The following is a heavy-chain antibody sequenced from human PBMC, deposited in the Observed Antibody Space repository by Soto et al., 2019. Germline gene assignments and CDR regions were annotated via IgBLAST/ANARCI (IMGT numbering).Heavy chain of an antibody. D-gene: IGHD4-17*01. J-gene: IGHJ4*01. V-gene: IGHV3-23*01. CDR3: AKVGTGDLYYFDY. Sequence: LRLSCAASGFTFSNYAMRWVRQAPGKGLEWVAAIGLSADSTYYADSVKGRFTISRDNSKNTVYLQMNSLRAEDTALYFCAKVGTGDLYYFDYWGQGTLVTVSS. CDR1: GFTFSNYA. CDR2: IGLSADST.